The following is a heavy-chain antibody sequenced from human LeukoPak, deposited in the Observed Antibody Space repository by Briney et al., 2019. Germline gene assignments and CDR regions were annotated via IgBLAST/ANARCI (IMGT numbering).Heavy chain of an antibody. Sequence: SETLSLTCTVSGGSVSTGTYYWGCLRQPPGKGLEGIGSIYYSGSTEYNPSLKSRVTISVDTPKNQFSLKLSSVTAADAAVYYCASLVGTAAAGDYWGQGTLVTVSS. J-gene: IGHJ4*02. CDR2: IYYSGST. D-gene: IGHD6-13*01. CDR3: ASLVGTAAAGDY. V-gene: IGHV4-39*01. CDR1: GGSVSTGTYY.